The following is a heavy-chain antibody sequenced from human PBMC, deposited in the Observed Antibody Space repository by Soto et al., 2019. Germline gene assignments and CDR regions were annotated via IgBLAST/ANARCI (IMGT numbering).Heavy chain of an antibody. Sequence: SETLSLTCSVSGDSISSGVNFWSWIRQHPGKGLEWIGHIYNTGSAYFNPSLKSRAVISVDTPKNHFSLSLRSLSAADTAVYYCARGVDILTCRYFDYWGPGPLVTVSS. V-gene: IGHV4-31*03. CDR1: GDSISSGVNF. CDR3: ARGVDILTCRYFDY. J-gene: IGHJ4*02. CDR2: IYNTGSA. D-gene: IGHD3-9*01.